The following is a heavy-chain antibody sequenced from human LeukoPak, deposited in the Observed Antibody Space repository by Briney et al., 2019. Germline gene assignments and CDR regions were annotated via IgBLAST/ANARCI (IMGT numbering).Heavy chain of an antibody. Sequence: SETLSLTCTVSGGSISSGSYYWSWIRQPAGKGLEWIGRIYTSGSTNYNPSLKSRVTISVDRSKNQFSLKLSSVTAADTAVYYCARVRSSGWYEDYWGQGTLVTVSS. CDR2: IYTSGST. V-gene: IGHV4-61*02. CDR3: ARVRSSGWYEDY. D-gene: IGHD6-19*01. CDR1: GGSISSGSYY. J-gene: IGHJ4*02.